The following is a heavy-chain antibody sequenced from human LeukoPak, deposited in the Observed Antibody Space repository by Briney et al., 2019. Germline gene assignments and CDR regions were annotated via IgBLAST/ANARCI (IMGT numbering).Heavy chain of an antibody. CDR3: ARTRYSSGWPEYFQD. V-gene: IGHV2-70*11. D-gene: IGHD6-19*01. CDR2: IDWDDDQ. CDR1: GFSLSTSGMC. Sequence: SGPALVKPTQTLTLTCTFSGFSLSTSGMCASWIRQPPGKALEWLARIDWDDDQYYSTSLKTRLTISKDTSKNQVVLTMTNMDPVDTATYYCARTRYSSGWPEYFQDWGQGTLVTVSS. J-gene: IGHJ1*01.